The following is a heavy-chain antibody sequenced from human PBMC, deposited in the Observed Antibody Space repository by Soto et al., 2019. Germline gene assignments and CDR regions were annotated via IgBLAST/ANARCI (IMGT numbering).Heavy chain of an antibody. CDR3: ARGRGGYITIFGVALPRAYYYYMDV. CDR2: MNPNSGNT. CDR1: GYTFTSYD. J-gene: IGHJ6*03. D-gene: IGHD3-3*01. V-gene: IGHV1-8*01. Sequence: QVQLVQSGAEVKKPGASVKVSCKASGYTFTSYDINWVRQATGQGLEWMGWMNPNSGNTGYAQKCQGRVTMTRNTSISTAYMELSSLRSEDTAVYYCARGRGGYITIFGVALPRAYYYYMDVWGKGTTVPVSS.